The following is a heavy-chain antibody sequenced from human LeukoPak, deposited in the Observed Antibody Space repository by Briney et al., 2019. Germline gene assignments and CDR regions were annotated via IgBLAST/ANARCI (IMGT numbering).Heavy chain of an antibody. CDR1: GFTFSNYW. J-gene: IGHJ4*02. D-gene: IGHD2-2*03. CDR3: ATGYCSGTSCSSRDY. Sequence: GGSLRVSCVASGFTFSNYWMHWVRQAPGEGLVLVSRINSDGTSTRYADSVKGRFTISRDNAKSTVDLQMNSLRAEDTAVYYCATGYCSGTSCSSRDYWGQGTLVTVSS. V-gene: IGHV3-74*01. CDR2: INSDGTST.